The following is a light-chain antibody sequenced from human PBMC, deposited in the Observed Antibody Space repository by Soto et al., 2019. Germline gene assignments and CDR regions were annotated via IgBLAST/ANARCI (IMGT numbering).Light chain of an antibody. V-gene: IGKV1-27*01. CDR3: QKYNSGTWT. CDR1: QGISNY. J-gene: IGKJ1*01. Sequence: DIQMTQSPSSLSASVGDRVTITCRARQGISNYLAWYRQKPGKDPKLLIYAASTLQSGVPPRFSGSGSGTDFTLTISSRQPEDVATYYCQKYNSGTWTFGQGTKVEIK. CDR2: AAS.